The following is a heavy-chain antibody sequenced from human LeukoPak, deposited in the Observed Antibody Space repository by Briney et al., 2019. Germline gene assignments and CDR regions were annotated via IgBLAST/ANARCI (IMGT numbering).Heavy chain of an antibody. CDR1: GGTFSSYA. Sequence: ASVKVSCKASGGTFSSYAISWVRQAPGQGLEWMGGIIPIFGTANYAQKFQGRVTITADESTSTAYMELSSLRSEDTAVYYCASSPITMVRGVMIGWFDPWGQGTLVIVSS. CDR2: IIPIFGTA. CDR3: ASSPITMVRGVMIGWFDP. J-gene: IGHJ5*02. D-gene: IGHD3-10*01. V-gene: IGHV1-69*13.